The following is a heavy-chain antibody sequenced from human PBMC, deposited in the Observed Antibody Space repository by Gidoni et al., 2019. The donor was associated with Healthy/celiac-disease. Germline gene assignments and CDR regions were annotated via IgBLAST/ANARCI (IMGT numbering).Heavy chain of an antibody. J-gene: IGHJ4*02. CDR3: ARTIRDYDYVWGSYRYTFDY. D-gene: IGHD3-16*02. V-gene: IGHV1-46*03. Sequence: QVQLVQSGAEVKKPGASVKVSCKASGYTFTSYYMHWVRQAPGQGLEWMGIINPSGGSTSYAQKFQGRVTMTRDTSTSTVYMELSSLRSEDTAVYYCARTIRDYDYVWGSYRYTFDYWGQGTLVTVSS. CDR1: GYTFTSYY. CDR2: INPSGGST.